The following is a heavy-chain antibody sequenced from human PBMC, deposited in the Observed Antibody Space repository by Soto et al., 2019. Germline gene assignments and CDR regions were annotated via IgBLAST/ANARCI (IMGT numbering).Heavy chain of an antibody. CDR2: IYHSGST. CDR3: ARAQTTRVDY. J-gene: IGHJ4*02. V-gene: IGHV4-30-2*01. D-gene: IGHD1-1*01. CDR1: GGSISSGGYS. Sequence: PSETLSLTCAVSGGSISSGGYSWSWIRQPPGKGLEWIGYIYHSGSTYYNPSLKSRVTISVDRSKNQFSLKLSSVTAADTAVYYCARAQTTRVDYWGQGTLVTVSS.